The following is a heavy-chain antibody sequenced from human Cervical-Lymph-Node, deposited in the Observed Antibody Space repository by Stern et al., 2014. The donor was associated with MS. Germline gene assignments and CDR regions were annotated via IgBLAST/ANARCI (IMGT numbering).Heavy chain of an antibody. CDR3: SRSLQGSENAFDI. D-gene: IGHD2-15*01. J-gene: IGHJ3*02. Sequence: QVQLEQSGAGVKKPGASVKVSCKASGYTFTSYGISWVRQAPGQGLEWMGSIIAYSGNSNYAQKLQSSGTITTDTSTSTTQNELRSMRSDDTAVYYCSRSLQGSENAFDIWGQGTLVTVSS. V-gene: IGHV1-18*01. CDR2: IIAYSGNS. CDR1: GYTFTSYG.